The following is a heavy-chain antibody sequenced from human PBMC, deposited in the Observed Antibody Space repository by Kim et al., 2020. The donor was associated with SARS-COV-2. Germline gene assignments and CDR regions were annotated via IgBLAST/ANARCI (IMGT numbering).Heavy chain of an antibody. J-gene: IGHJ5*02. Sequence: SETLSLTCTVSGDPINGYYWSWIRQSAGRGLQWIGRIHSNGNTNYNPSLKSRVAMSVDTSKNEFSLKLKSVTAADSALYYCARGRGTAITTDWFDPWGQGTLVTVSS. V-gene: IGHV4-4*07. CDR1: GDPINGYY. CDR2: IHSNGNT. CDR3: ARGRGTAITTDWFDP. D-gene: IGHD2-21*02.